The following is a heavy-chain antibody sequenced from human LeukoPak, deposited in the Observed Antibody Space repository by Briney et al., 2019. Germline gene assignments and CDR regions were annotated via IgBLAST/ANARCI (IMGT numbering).Heavy chain of an antibody. V-gene: IGHV4-30-4*08. CDR2: IYYSGST. J-gene: IGHJ4*02. CDR3: ARGNYYDSSGYLYYFDY. Sequence: SQTLSLTCTVSGGSISSGDYYWSWIRQTPGKGLEWIGYIYYSGSTYYNPSLKSRVTISVDTSKNQFSLKLSSVTAADTAVYYCARGNYYDSSGYLYYFDYWGQGTLVTVSS. CDR1: GGSISSGDYY. D-gene: IGHD3-22*01.